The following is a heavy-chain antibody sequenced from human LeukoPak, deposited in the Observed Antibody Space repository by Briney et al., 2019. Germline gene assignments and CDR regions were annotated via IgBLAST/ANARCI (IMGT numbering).Heavy chain of an antibody. D-gene: IGHD3-10*01. CDR2: INWSGGST. V-gene: IGHV3-20*04. Sequence: PGGSLRLSCTASGFAFDEHGMSWGRQVPGKGLEWVSGINWSGGSTGYADPLRGRFTISRDNAKNSLYLQMDSLRAEDTALYYCARAPITSPFYFDYWGQGTLVTVSS. CDR1: GFAFDEHG. J-gene: IGHJ4*02. CDR3: ARAPITSPFYFDY.